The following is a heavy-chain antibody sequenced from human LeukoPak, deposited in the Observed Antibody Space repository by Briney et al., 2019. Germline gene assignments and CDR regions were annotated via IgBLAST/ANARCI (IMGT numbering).Heavy chain of an antibody. Sequence: WGSLRLSCAASGFTFSSYAMHWVRQAPGKGLEWVAVISYDGSNKYYADSVKGRFTISRDNSKNTLYLQMNSLRAEDTGVYDCARGDSPIDYWGQETLVAVSS. V-gene: IGHV3-30-3*01. D-gene: IGHD2-21*01. CDR1: GFTFSSYA. CDR2: ISYDGSNK. CDR3: ARGDSPIDY. J-gene: IGHJ4*02.